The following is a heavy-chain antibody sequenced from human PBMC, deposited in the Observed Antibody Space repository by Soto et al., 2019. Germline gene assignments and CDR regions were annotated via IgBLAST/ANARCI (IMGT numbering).Heavy chain of an antibody. V-gene: IGHV3-11*04. CDR1: GFTFSDYY. CDR2: ITISGNSI. CDR3: ARDYYYDSSGYSPLDY. D-gene: IGHD3-22*01. J-gene: IGHJ4*02. Sequence: PGGSLRLSCAASGFTFSDYYMSWIRQAPGKGLEWVSSITISGNSIHYADSVKGRFTISRDNAKNSLYLQMNSLRVEDTAVYYCARDYYYDSSGYSPLDYWGQGTLVTVSS.